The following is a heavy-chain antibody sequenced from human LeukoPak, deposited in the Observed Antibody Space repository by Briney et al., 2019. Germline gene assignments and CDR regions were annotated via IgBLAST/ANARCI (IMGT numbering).Heavy chain of an antibody. CDR2: INHSGNT. J-gene: IGHJ5*02. D-gene: IGHD6-13*01. V-gene: IGHV4-34*01. Sequence: SETLSLTCAVYGGSFSGYYWSWIGHPPGKGLEGIGEINHSGNTNYNPSLKSRVTISVDTSKNQFSLKLSSVTAADTAVYYCARGDSSSWYWFDPWGQGTLVTVSS. CDR1: GGSFSGYY. CDR3: ARGDSSSWYWFDP.